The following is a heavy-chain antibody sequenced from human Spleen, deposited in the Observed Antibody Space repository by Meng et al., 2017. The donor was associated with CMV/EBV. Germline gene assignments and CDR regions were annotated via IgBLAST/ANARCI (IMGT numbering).Heavy chain of an antibody. CDR1: GGAFIDYY. CDR3: ARVGGSGSYYRYYYYGMDV. Sequence: SETLSLTRAVEGGAFIDYYWSWIRQSPGKGLEWIGGINHSGSTIYTPSLKSRVTISVDTLKKRFSLNLSSMTAADTAVYYCARVGGSGSYYRYYYYGMDVWGQGTTVTVSS. V-gene: IGHV4-34*01. D-gene: IGHD3-10*01. J-gene: IGHJ6*02. CDR2: INHSGST.